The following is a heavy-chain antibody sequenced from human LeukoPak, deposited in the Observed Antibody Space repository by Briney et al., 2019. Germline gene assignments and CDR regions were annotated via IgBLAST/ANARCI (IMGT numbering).Heavy chain of an antibody. Sequence: SETLSLTCTVSGGSISSYYWSWIRQPPGKGLEWIGYIYYSGSTNYNPSLKSRVTISVDTSKNQFSLKLSSVTAADTAVYYCARVSDYYYYGMDVWGQGTTVTVFS. CDR2: IYYSGST. CDR1: GGSISSYY. CDR3: ARVSDYYYYGMDV. J-gene: IGHJ6*02. V-gene: IGHV4-59*01.